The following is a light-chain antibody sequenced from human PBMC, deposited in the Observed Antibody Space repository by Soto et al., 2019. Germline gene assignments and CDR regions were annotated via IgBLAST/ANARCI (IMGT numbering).Light chain of an antibody. CDR1: QSISAN. V-gene: IGKV3-15*01. CDR3: QQYNDWPPSWT. Sequence: EIVLTQSPASLSVSPGERATLSCRASQSISANLAWYHQKPAQAPRLHIHSASTRATGIPAWFTGSGSGREFTLTISSLQSEDFAGYYCQQYNDWPPSWTFGQGTKVDIK. CDR2: SAS. J-gene: IGKJ1*01.